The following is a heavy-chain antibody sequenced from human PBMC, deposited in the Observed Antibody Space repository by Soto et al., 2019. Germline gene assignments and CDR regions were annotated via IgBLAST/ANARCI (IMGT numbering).Heavy chain of an antibody. CDR2: INGDGIST. CDR3: ASSRGVLS. J-gene: IGHJ4*02. V-gene: IGHV3-74*01. Sequence: PGGSLRLSCAASGFTFSSYWMHWVRQDPEKGLVWVSRINGDGISTSYADSVKGRFTISRDNAKDTLYLHMNSLGAEDTAVYYCASSRGVLSWGQGTLVTVSS. D-gene: IGHD3-10*01. CDR1: GFTFSSYW.